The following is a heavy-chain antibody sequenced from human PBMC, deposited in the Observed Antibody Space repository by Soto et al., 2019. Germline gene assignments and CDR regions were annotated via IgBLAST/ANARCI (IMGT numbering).Heavy chain of an antibody. J-gene: IGHJ4*02. Sequence: EVQLLESGGDLVQPGGSLRLSCAASGFTFNMYAMSWVRQAPGKGLEWVSAISDGGGRTYYTDSVKGRFSISRDISKNTLYLHMNTLRAEDTAVYYCAKGWAVTHPASDYWGQGTLVTVSS. D-gene: IGHD6-19*01. CDR1: GFTFNMYA. CDR3: AKGWAVTHPASDY. CDR2: ISDGGGRT. V-gene: IGHV3-23*01.